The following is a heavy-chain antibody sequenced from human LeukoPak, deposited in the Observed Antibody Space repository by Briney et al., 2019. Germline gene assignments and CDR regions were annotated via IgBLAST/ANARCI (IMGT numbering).Heavy chain of an antibody. D-gene: IGHD2-21*02. V-gene: IGHV3-74*01. CDR1: GFTFSSFW. CDR3: TRAVAVTASDS. Sequence: GGSLRLSCAASGFTFSSFWMHWVRQAPGEGLVWVSHINGAGSITTYADSVKGRFTISRDNAKNTLYLQMSSLRAEDTAVYYCTRAVAVTASDSWGQGTLVTVSS. CDR2: INGAGSIT. J-gene: IGHJ4*02.